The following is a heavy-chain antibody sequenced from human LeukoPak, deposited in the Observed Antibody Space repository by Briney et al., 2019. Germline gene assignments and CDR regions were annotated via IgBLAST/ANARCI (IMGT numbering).Heavy chain of an antibody. D-gene: IGHD6-19*01. J-gene: IGHJ4*02. V-gene: IGHV4-39*02. Sequence: SETLSLTCSVSGGSISSSSYFWGWIRQPPGKGLEWIASVHYSGSTYYNPSLKSRLTISVDTSKNQFSLELSSVTAADTALYFCAREVAGTPWIDYWGQGTLVTVSS. CDR2: VHYSGST. CDR1: GGSISSSSYF. CDR3: AREVAGTPWIDY.